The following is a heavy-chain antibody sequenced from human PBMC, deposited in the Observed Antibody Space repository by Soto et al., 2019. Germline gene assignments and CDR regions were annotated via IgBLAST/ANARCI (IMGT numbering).Heavy chain of an antibody. Sequence: QVQLQESGPGLVKPSETLSLTCTVSGGSINAFFWSWVRQPPGKGLETIGYIFYSGSTNYNPSLKSRVTIPLDTSKTQCSLNLTSVTAADTAVYYCATQTGLYYYGMDVWGQGTTVDVSS. V-gene: IGHV4-59*01. CDR3: ATQTGLYYYGMDV. J-gene: IGHJ6*02. CDR1: GGSINAFF. CDR2: IFYSGST.